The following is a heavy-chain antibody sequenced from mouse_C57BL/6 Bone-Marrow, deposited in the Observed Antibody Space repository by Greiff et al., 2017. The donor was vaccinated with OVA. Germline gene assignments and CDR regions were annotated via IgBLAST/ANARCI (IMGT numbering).Heavy chain of an antibody. V-gene: IGHV1-85*01. Sequence: QVQLQQSGPELVKPGASVKLSCKASGYTFTSYDINWVKQRPGQGLAWIGWIYTRDGSTKYNEKFKGKATLTVDTSSSTAYMELHSLTSEDSAVYFCAKGTAQATFAYWGQGTLVTVSA. CDR2: IYTRDGST. J-gene: IGHJ3*01. CDR3: AKGTAQATFAY. D-gene: IGHD3-2*02. CDR1: GYTFTSYD.